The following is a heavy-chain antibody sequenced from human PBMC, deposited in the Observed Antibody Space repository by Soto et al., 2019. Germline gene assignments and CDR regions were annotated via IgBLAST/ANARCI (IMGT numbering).Heavy chain of an antibody. J-gene: IGHJ5*02. V-gene: IGHV3-74*01. Sequence: EVQLVESGGGLVQPGGSLRLSCAASGFTFSSYWMHWVRQAPGKGLVWVSRINSDGSSASYADSVKGRFTISRDNAKNTLYLQMNSLRAEDTAVYYCSRPATPFGYINWFDPWGQGTLVTVSS. CDR3: SRPATPFGYINWFDP. D-gene: IGHD1-1*01. CDR1: GFTFSSYW. CDR2: INSDGSSA.